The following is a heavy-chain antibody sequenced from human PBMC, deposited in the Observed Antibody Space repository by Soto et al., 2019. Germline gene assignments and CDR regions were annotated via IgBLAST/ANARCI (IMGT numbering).Heavy chain of an antibody. J-gene: IGHJ6*02. CDR1: GFTFGDAW. Sequence: GGSLRLSCGASGFTFGDAWVNWVRQAPGKGLEWVGRIKSKTDGGTTDYAAPVKGRFTISRDDSKNTLYLQMNGLKTEDTAVYYCTTGNDFWSGYGMDVWGQGTTVTVSS. CDR2: IKSKTDGGTT. CDR3: TTGNDFWSGYGMDV. D-gene: IGHD3-3*01. V-gene: IGHV3-15*07.